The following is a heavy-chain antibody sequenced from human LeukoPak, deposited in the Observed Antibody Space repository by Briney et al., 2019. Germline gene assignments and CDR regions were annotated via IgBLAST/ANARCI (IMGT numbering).Heavy chain of an antibody. Sequence: SETLSLTCTVSGGSISSYYWSWIRQPPGKGLEWIGYIYYSGSTNYNPSLKSRVTISVDTSKNQFSLKLSSVTAADTAVYYCARLSGYDASVPEYDYWGQGTLVTVSS. CDR1: GGSISSYY. J-gene: IGHJ4*02. CDR2: IYYSGST. V-gene: IGHV4-59*08. CDR3: ARLSGYDASVPEYDY. D-gene: IGHD5-12*01.